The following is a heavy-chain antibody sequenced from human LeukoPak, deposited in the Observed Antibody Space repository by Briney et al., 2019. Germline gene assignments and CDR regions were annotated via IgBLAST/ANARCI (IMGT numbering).Heavy chain of an antibody. Sequence: GGSLRLSCAASGFTFSDYYMTWIRQAPGKGLEWVSYISSGGSTIDYADSVKGRFTISRDNTRNSLYLQMNSLRAEDTAVYYCARVHTYNSGFYYSYYMDVWGKGTTVTVSS. CDR3: ARVHTYNSGFYYSYYMDV. J-gene: IGHJ6*03. V-gene: IGHV3-11*04. CDR2: ISSGGSTI. D-gene: IGHD1-14*01. CDR1: GFTFSDYY.